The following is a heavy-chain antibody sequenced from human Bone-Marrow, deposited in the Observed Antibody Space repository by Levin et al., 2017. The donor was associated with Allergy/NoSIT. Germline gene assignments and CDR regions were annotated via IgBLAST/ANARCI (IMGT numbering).Heavy chain of an antibody. V-gene: IGHV4-61*01. CDR2: IYYTGST. J-gene: IGHJ4*02. CDR1: GGSVSTGNYY. D-gene: IGHD5/OR15-5a*01. Sequence: SETLSLSCTVSGGSVSTGNYYWTWIRQPPGTGLEWIGYIYYTGSTLYDPALKSRVTISLEPSKNQFSLKLTSVTAADTAIYYCAREDMSTSLDYWGQGNLVTVSS. CDR3: AREDMSTSLDY.